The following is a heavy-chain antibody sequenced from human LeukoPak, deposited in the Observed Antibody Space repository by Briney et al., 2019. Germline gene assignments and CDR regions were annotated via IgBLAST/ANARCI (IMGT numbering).Heavy chain of an antibody. CDR3: VREWRGIASHYHGMDV. J-gene: IGHJ6*02. CDR1: GFSFSTYD. CDR2: IGTNEDT. D-gene: IGHD6-13*01. V-gene: IGHV3-13*01. Sequence: GGSLRLSCVASGFSFSTYDMYWASQAAGRGPEWVSAIGTNEDTFYLGSVKDRFTISRENGKNSLYLQMNSLRVDDTAVYYCVREWRGIASHYHGMDVWGQGTTVTVSS.